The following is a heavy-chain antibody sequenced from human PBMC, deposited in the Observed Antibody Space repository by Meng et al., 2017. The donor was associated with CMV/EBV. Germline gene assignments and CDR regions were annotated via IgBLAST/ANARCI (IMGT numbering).Heavy chain of an antibody. CDR3: AREFGSSWSPAGYFDY. CDR1: GFTFSSYS. CDR2: ISSSSSTI. D-gene: IGHD6-13*01. V-gene: IGHV3-48*04. Sequence: SWAASGFTFSSYSMNWVRQAPGKGLEWVSYISSSSSTIYYADSVKGRFTISRDNAKNSLYLQMNSLRAEDTAVYYCAREFGSSWSPAGYFDYWGQGTLVTVSS. J-gene: IGHJ4*02.